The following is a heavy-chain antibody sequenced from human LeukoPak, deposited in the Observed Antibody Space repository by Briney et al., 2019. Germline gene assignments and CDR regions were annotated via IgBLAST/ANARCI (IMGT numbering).Heavy chain of an antibody. Sequence: GRSLRLSSADSGFTFCSYGTHSVCQAPRERRGRVAVISYDGSNKYSTETVKGGFTIPRDNCKNTLYLQMNSLRNEDTAVYCCANYVDYCGQGTLVTVSS. CDR2: ISYDGSNK. CDR3: ANYVDY. CDR1: GFTFCSYG. J-gene: IGHJ4*02. V-gene: IGHV3-30*18.